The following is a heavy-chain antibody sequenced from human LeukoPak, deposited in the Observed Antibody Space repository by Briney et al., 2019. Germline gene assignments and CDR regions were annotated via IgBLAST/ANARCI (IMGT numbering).Heavy chain of an antibody. CDR1: GGTFSSYA. Sequence: SVKVSCKASGGTFSSYAISWVRQAPGQGLEWMGGIIPIFGTANYAQKFQGRVTITTDESTSTAYMELSSLRSEDTAVYYCARAHSNYVGWFDPWGQGTLVTVSS. D-gene: IGHD4-11*01. CDR3: ARAHSNYVGWFDP. J-gene: IGHJ5*02. CDR2: IIPIFGTA. V-gene: IGHV1-69*05.